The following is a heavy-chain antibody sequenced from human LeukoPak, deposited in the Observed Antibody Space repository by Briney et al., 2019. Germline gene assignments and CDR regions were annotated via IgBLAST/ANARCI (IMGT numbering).Heavy chain of an antibody. Sequence: GGSLRLSCAASGFTFSSYAMSWVRQAPGKGLEWVSAISGSGGSTYYADSVKGRFTISRDNSKNTLCLQMNSLRAEDTAVYYCAKVAGYSSGWTLDYWGQGTLVTVSS. CDR1: GFTFSSYA. CDR2: ISGSGGST. J-gene: IGHJ4*02. V-gene: IGHV3-23*01. CDR3: AKVAGYSSGWTLDY. D-gene: IGHD6-19*01.